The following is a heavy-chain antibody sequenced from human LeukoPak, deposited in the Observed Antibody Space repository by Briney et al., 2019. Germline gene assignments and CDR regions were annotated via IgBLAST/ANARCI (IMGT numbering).Heavy chain of an antibody. D-gene: IGHD7-27*01. J-gene: IGHJ4*02. CDR1: GGSINTYS. V-gene: IGHV4-4*07. Sequence: PSETLSLTCTVSGGSINTYSWSWIRQPAGKGLEWIGRIYPSVSINYNPSLKSRVTMSVDTSKNQFSLKLSSVTAADTAAYYCARAPLGMGWYFDYWGQGTPVTVSS. CDR2: IYPSVSI. CDR3: ARAPLGMGWYFDY.